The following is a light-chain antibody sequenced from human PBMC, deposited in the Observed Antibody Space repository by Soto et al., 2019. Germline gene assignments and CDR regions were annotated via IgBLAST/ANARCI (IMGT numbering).Light chain of an antibody. V-gene: IGKV3-11*01. CDR2: DAS. CDR1: QSIGSY. Sequence: EIVLTQSPATLSLSPGDRATLSCRASQSIGSYLAWYQQKPGQAPRLLIYDASSRATGVPGRFIGGGSGTDFTLTISSLEPDDFAVYYCQQRTNWPPITFGQGTRLEIK. CDR3: QQRTNWPPIT. J-gene: IGKJ5*01.